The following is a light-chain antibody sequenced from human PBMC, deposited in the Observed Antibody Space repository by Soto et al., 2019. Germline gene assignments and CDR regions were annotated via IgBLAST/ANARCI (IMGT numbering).Light chain of an antibody. CDR2: DVS. J-gene: IGLJ2*01. CDR1: SSDVGGYNH. V-gene: IGLV2-11*01. CDR3: CSYAGSHTYVV. Sequence: QSVLTQPRSVSGSPGQSVTISCTGTSSDVGGYNHVSWYQQHPGKAPKVLIYDVSKRPSGVPDRFSGSKSGNTASLTISGLQADDEADYYCCSYAGSHTYVVFGGGTKLTVL.